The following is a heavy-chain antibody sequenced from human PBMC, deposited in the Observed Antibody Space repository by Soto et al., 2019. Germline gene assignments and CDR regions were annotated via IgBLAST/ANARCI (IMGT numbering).Heavy chain of an antibody. V-gene: IGHV4-31*03. CDR3: PGTPGS. J-gene: IGHJ4*02. Sequence: QVQLQESGPGLVKPSQTLSLTCTVSGGSISSGGYYWSWIRQHPGKGLEWIGYIYYSGSTYYNPSLKIRFTIPENRSKTQSSLKLGSVTAAATPGYSGPGTPGSGGQGPLLT. CDR1: GGSISSGGYY. CDR2: IYYSGST.